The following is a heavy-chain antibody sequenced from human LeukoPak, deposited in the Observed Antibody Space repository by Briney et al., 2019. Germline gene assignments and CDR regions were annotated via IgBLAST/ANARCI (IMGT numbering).Heavy chain of an antibody. CDR2: VIPILGIA. CDR3: ALIVGANYYFDY. Sequence: SVKVSCKASGGTFSSYAISWVRQAPGQGLEWMGRVIPILGIANYAQKFQGRVTITADKSTSTAYMELSSLRSEDTAVYYCALIVGANYYFDYWGQGTLVTVSS. D-gene: IGHD1-26*01. CDR1: GGTFSSYA. J-gene: IGHJ4*02. V-gene: IGHV1-69*04.